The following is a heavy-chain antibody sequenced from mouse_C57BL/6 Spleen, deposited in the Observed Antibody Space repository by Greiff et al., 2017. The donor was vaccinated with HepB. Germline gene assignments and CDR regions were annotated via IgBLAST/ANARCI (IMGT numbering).Heavy chain of an antibody. Sequence: QVQLQQPGAELVKPGASVKMSCKASGYTFTSYWITWVKQRPGQGLEWIGDIYPGSGSTNYNEKFKSKATLTVDTSSSTAYMQLSSLTSEDAAVYCGTRMSYDYYYEAYWGQGTRVTVSA. D-gene: IGHD1-1*01. V-gene: IGHV1-55*01. CDR2: IYPGSGST. CDR1: GYTFTSYW. J-gene: IGHJ3*01. CDR3: TRMSYDYYYEAY.